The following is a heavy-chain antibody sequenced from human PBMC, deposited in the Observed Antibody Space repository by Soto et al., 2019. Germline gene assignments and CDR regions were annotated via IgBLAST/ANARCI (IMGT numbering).Heavy chain of an antibody. D-gene: IGHD2-8*01. V-gene: IGHV4-30-4*01. CDR2: IYYSGST. CDR1: GGSISSGDYY. Sequence: QVQLQESGPGLVKPSQTLSLTCTVSGGSISSGDYYWSWIRQPPGKGLEWIGYIYYSGSTYYNPTIKTRVTISVDTSKNQFSLKLSSVTAADTAVYYCARDVRRSYFDYWGQGTLVTVSS. J-gene: IGHJ4*02. CDR3: ARDVRRSYFDY.